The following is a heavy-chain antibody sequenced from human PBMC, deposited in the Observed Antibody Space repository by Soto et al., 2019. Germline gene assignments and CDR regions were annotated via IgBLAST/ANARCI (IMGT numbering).Heavy chain of an antibody. J-gene: IGHJ4*02. CDR3: AHKGPEDWPLDY. CDR1: GFSLSTSGVG. D-gene: IGHD3-9*01. CDR2: IYWDDSK. V-gene: IGHV2-5*02. Sequence: QITLKESGPTLVRPTQTLTLTCAFSGFSLSTSGVGVGWIRQPPGKALEWLAVIYWDDSKHYSPSLRSRLTNPQGPSKNPVVLTMTNMDPKDPGTYYCAHKGPEDWPLDYWGQGTLVTVSS.